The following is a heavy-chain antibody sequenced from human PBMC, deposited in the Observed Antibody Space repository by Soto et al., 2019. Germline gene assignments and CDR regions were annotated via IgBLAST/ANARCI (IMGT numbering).Heavy chain of an antibody. CDR1: GFIVSDTY. Sequence: EVQLVESGGGLVQPGGSLRLSCTASGFIVSDTYVNWVRPAPGKGLEWFSVISNRGDTHYADSVRGRFSLSRDISDNTLHLQMNNLRVEDTAVYYCARAPRYCRGGSCSITGYAYDIWGQGTMVTVSS. CDR3: ARAPRYCRGGSCSITGYAYDI. J-gene: IGHJ3*02. D-gene: IGHD2-15*01. CDR2: ISNRGDT. V-gene: IGHV3-66*01.